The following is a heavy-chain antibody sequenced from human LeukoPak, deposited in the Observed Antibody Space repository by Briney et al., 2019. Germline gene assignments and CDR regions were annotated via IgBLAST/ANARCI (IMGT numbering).Heavy chain of an antibody. CDR2: MYHSGST. CDR3: TRDLAGHFGGFYFDY. CDR1: GYSISSAYY. Sequence: SETLSLTCSVSGYSISSAYYWGWIRQPPGKGLEWIGTMYHSGSTNYNPSLKSRVTISVDTSKNQFSLKLSSVAAADTAVYFCTRDLAGHFGGFYFDYWGQGTLVTVSS. V-gene: IGHV4-38-2*02. J-gene: IGHJ4*02. D-gene: IGHD2-21*01.